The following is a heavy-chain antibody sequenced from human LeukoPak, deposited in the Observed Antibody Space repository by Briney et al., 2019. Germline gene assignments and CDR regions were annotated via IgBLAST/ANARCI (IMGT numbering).Heavy chain of an antibody. CDR1: GFTFSSYW. D-gene: IGHD3-22*01. J-gene: IGHJ4*02. CDR3: ARNGDYDGRGFYYFFDY. CDR2: IKQDGSEK. V-gene: IGHV3-7*04. Sequence: PGGSLRLSCAASGFTFSSYWMSWVCHAPGKGVERVANIKQDGSEKYYVDSVKGRFTISRDNAKNSLSLQMNSLRAEDTAVYYCARNGDYDGRGFYYFFDYWGRGTLVTVSS.